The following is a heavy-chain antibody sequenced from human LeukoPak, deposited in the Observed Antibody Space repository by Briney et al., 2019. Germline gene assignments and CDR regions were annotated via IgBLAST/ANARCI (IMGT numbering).Heavy chain of an antibody. CDR3: ARENYQGAFDI. Sequence: PSETLSLTCAVSNNFIRNGYYWGWIRQPPGKGLEWIGSIYHSGSTYYNPSLKSRLTISLDTSKSHFSLNLSSVTAADTAVYYCARENYQGAFDIWGQGTIVTVPS. V-gene: IGHV4-38-2*01. CDR2: IYHSGST. J-gene: IGHJ3*02. D-gene: IGHD1-7*01. CDR1: NNFIRNGYY.